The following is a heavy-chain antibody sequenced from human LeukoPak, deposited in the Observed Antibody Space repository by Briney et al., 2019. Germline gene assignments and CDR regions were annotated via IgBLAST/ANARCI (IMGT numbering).Heavy chain of an antibody. CDR3: ARVQGSGQPRWY. J-gene: IGHJ4*02. CDR1: GFTVSSNY. V-gene: IGHV3-66*01. D-gene: IGHD2-15*01. CDR2: IYSDDST. Sequence: GSLRLSCAASGFTVSSNYMSWVRQAPGKGLEWVSVIYSDDSTYYADSVKGRFTISRDNSKNTLYLQMNSLRAEDTAVYYCARVQGSGQPRWYWGQGTLVTVSS.